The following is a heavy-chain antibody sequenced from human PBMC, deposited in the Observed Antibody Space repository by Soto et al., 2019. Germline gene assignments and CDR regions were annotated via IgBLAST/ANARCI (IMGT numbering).Heavy chain of an antibody. CDR3: AKAIGQLEPRGTYYYYYGMDV. CDR1: EITFSSYT. D-gene: IGHD1-1*01. J-gene: IGHJ6*02. Sequence: PXGCLIVSDAASEITFSSYTMSLVRQAPGRRLQWVSAISGSGGSTYYADSVKGRFTISRDNSKNTLYLQMNSLRAEDTAVYYCAKAIGQLEPRGTYYYYYGMDVCGQGTTVTVSS. V-gene: IGHV3-23*01. CDR2: ISGSGGST.